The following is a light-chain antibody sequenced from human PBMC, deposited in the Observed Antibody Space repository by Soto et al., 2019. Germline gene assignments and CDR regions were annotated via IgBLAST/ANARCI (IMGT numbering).Light chain of an antibody. CDR3: SSYTSSSTLV. J-gene: IGLJ1*01. V-gene: IGLV2-14*01. CDR1: SSDVGGYNY. Sequence: QSVLTQPASVSGSPGQSITISCNGTSSDVGGYNYVSWYQQHPGKAPKLMIYDVSNRPSGVSNRFSGSKSGNTASLTISGLQAEDGADYYCSSYTSSSTLVFGPGTKLTAL. CDR2: DVS.